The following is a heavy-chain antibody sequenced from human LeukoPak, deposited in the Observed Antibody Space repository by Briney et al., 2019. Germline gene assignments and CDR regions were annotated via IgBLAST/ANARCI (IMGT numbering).Heavy chain of an antibody. J-gene: IGHJ4*02. V-gene: IGHV3-49*04. D-gene: IGHD3-10*01. CDR3: TRGYGSGFHYGY. CDR2: IRSKDYGGTT. Sequence: GRSLRLSCTGSGFTFGDYAMSWVRQAPGKGLEWVGFIRSKDYGGTTEYAASVKGRFTISRDDSKSIAYLQMNSLKIEDRAMYYCTRGYGSGFHYGYWGQGTLVTVSS. CDR1: GFTFGDYA.